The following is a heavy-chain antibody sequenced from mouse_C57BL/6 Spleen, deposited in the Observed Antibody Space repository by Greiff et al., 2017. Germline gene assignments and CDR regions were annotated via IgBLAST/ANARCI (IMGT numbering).Heavy chain of an antibody. CDR2: INPNNGGT. V-gene: IGHV1-26*01. J-gene: IGHJ2*01. Sequence: EVQLQQSGPELVKPGASVKISCKASGYTFTDYYMNWVKQSHGKSLEWIGDINPNNGGTSYNQKFKGKATLTVDKSSSTAYMELRSLTSEDSAVYYCAREVGQDYWGQGTTLTVSS. D-gene: IGHD3-3*01. CDR1: GYTFTDYY. CDR3: AREVGQDY.